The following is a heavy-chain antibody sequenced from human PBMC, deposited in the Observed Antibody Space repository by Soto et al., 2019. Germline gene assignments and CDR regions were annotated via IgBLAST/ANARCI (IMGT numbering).Heavy chain of an antibody. Sequence: EVQLLESGGGLVQPGGSLRLSCAASGFTFSSYAMSWVRQAPGKGLEWVSGISGSGGATYYADSVKGRFTISRDNSKNTLYLQMNSPRAEDTAVYYCSRDRYCSGGSCYSEWAFDIWGQGTMVTVSS. V-gene: IGHV3-23*01. CDR2: ISGSGGAT. CDR1: GFTFSSYA. CDR3: SRDRYCSGGSCYSEWAFDI. D-gene: IGHD2-15*01. J-gene: IGHJ3*02.